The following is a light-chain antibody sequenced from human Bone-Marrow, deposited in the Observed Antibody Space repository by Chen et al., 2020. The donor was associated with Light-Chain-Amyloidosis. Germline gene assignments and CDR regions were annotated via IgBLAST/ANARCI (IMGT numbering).Light chain of an antibody. V-gene: IGLV3-21*02. Sequence: SYVLTQPSSGSVAPGQTATIACGGNNIGSTRVHWYQQTPGQAPLLVVYDDSDRPSGIPERLSGSNSGNTATLTISRVEAGDEADYYCQVWDRSSDRPVFGGGTKLTVL. J-gene: IGLJ3*02. CDR1: NIGSTR. CDR3: QVWDRSSDRPV. CDR2: DDS.